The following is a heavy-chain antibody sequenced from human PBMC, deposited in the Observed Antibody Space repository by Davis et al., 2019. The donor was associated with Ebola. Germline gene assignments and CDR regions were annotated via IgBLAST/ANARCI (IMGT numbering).Heavy chain of an antibody. V-gene: IGHV1-69*04. CDR3: ARDGWLHCSSTSCSPDY. Sequence: SVKVSCKASGGTFSSYAISWVRQAPGQGLEWMGRIIPILGIANYAQKFQGRVTITADKSTSTAYMELSSLRSEDTAVYYCARDGWLHCSSTSCSPDYWGQGTLVTVSS. CDR1: GGTFSSYA. CDR2: IIPILGIA. D-gene: IGHD2-2*01. J-gene: IGHJ4*02.